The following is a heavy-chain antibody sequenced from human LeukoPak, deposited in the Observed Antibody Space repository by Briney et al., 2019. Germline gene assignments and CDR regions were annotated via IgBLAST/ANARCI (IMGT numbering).Heavy chain of an antibody. D-gene: IGHD2-2*01. V-gene: IGHV3-48*02. Sequence: PGGSLRLSCAASGFTFSSYSMNWVRQAPGKGLEWVSYISSSSSTIYYADSVKGRFTISRDNAKNSLYLQMNSLRDEDTAVYYCARSPLKNVVVPAAILVGDYFDYWGQGTLVTVSS. CDR1: GFTFSSYS. CDR2: ISSSSSTI. J-gene: IGHJ4*02. CDR3: ARSPLKNVVVPAAILVGDYFDY.